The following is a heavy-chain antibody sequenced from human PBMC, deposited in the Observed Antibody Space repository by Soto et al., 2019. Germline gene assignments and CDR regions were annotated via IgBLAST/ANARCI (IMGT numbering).Heavy chain of an antibody. D-gene: IGHD2-15*01. CDR1: GYTFTSYY. CDR3: ARARQAGWPENWFDP. J-gene: IGHJ5*02. CDR2: INPSGGST. Sequence: GASVKVSCKASGYTFTSYYMHWVRQAPGQGLEWMGIINPSGGSTSYAQKFQGRVTMTRDTSTSTVYMELSSLRSEDTAVYYCARARQAGWPENWFDPWGQGTLVTVSS. V-gene: IGHV1-46*01.